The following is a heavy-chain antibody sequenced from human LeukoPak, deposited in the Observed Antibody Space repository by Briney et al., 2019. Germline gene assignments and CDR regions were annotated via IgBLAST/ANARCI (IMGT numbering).Heavy chain of an antibody. D-gene: IGHD1-7*01. CDR2: IYSGGST. V-gene: IGHV3-66*01. J-gene: IGHJ4*02. CDR3: ARAGLYNWNYVGTAYFDY. CDR1: EFSVGSNY. Sequence: GGSLRLSCAASEFSVGSNYMTWVRQAPGKGLEWVSLIYSGGSTYYADSVKGRFTISRDNSKNTLYLQMNSLRAEDTAVYYCARAGLYNWNYVGTAYFDYWGQGTLVTVSS.